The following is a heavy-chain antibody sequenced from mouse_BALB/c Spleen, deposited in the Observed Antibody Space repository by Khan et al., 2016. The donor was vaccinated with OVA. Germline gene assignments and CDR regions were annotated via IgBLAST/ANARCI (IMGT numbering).Heavy chain of an antibody. D-gene: IGHD1-1*01. CDR3: ARGNYYGYYFDY. J-gene: IGHJ2*01. V-gene: IGHV3-2*02. CDR2: ISYSDST. CDR1: GYSITSNYA. Sequence: EVQLQESGPGLVKPSQSLSLTCTVTGYSITSNYAWNWIRQFPGNKLEWMGYISYSDSTSYNPSLKSRISITRDISQNQFFLQLNSVTTEDTATYYCARGNYYGYYFDYWGQGTTLTVSS.